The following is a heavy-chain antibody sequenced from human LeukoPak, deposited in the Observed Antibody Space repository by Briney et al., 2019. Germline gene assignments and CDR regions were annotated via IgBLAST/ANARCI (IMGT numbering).Heavy chain of an antibody. CDR1: GFTFSSYG. D-gene: IGHD2-2*01. CDR2: ISYDGSNK. Sequence: PGGSLRLSCAASGFTFSSYGMHWVRQAPGKGLEWVAVISYDGSNKYYADSVKGRFTISRDNSKNTLYPQMNSLRAEDTAVYYCAKMSTSWGLDYWGQGTLVTVSS. V-gene: IGHV3-30*18. CDR3: AKMSTSWGLDY. J-gene: IGHJ4*02.